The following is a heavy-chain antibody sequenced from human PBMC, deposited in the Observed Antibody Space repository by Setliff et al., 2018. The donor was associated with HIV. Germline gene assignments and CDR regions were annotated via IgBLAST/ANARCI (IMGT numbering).Heavy chain of an antibody. J-gene: IGHJ6*02. CDR1: GGSISSSSYF. D-gene: IGHD3-3*01. CDR2: IYTSGST. V-gene: IGHV4-61*02. CDR3: ARIFGDQGYYYGMDV. Sequence: SETLSLTCTVSGGSISSSSYFWTWIRQPAGKGLEWIGRIYTSGSTNYNPSLKSRVTISVDTSKNQFSLKLSSVTAADTAVYYCARIFGDQGYYYGMDVWGQGTTVTVSS.